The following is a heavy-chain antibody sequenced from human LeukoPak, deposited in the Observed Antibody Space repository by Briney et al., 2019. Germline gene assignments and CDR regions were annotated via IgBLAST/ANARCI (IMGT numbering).Heavy chain of an antibody. CDR3: AKDRCSNGIGCYYYYMDV. CDR2: IQNDGSNE. CDR1: GFTFSRYA. D-gene: IGHD2-8*01. V-gene: IGHV3-30*02. Sequence: GGSLRLSCAASGFTFSRYAMSWVRQAPGKGLEWVAYIQNDGSNEQYADSVKGRFSISRDSSKNILYLQMNSLRAEDTAVYYCAKDRCSNGIGCYYYYMDVWGKGTTVTISS. J-gene: IGHJ6*03.